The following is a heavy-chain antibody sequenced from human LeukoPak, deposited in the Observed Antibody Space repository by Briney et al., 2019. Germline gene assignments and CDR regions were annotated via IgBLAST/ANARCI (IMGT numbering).Heavy chain of an antibody. V-gene: IGHV1-46*02. D-gene: IGHD2-2*01. CDR2: VNPSDGYT. CDR3: ARGREEYCSSTSCRRAGDY. Sequence: ASVKVSCKASGYTFNKFYMHWVRQAPGQGLEWMGIVNPSDGYTTYAQKFQGRVTMTRDMSTSTVYMELSSLTSDDTAVYYCARGREEYCSSTSCRRAGDYWGQGTLVTVSS. CDR1: GYTFNKFY. J-gene: IGHJ4*02.